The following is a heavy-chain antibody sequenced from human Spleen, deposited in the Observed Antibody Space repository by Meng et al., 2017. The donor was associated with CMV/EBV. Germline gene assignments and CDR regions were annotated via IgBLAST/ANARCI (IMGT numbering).Heavy chain of an antibody. CDR3: KTEDLCSGGDCSVGY. D-gene: IGHD2-15*01. J-gene: IGHJ4*02. CDR1: GYSLIELS. V-gene: IGHV1-24*01. Sequence: ASVKVSCKVSGYSLIELSMQWVRQAPGKGLEWMGGSDPEDGETIFTQKFQGRLTMTEDTSTNTAYMQLSSLRSEDTAVYYCKTEDLCSGGDCSVGYWGQGTLVTVSS. CDR2: SDPEDGET.